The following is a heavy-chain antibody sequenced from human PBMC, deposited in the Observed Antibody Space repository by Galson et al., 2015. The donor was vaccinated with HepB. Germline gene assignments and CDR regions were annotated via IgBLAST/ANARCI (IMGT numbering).Heavy chain of an antibody. CDR3: ARVPPSQFGVVPYYYYYYMDV. D-gene: IGHD3-3*01. CDR1: GFTFGSYG. Sequence: SLRLSCAASGFTFGSYGMHWVRQAPGKGLEWVAVIWYDGSNKYYADSVKGRFTISRDNSKNTLYLQMNSLRAEDTAVYYCARVPPSQFGVVPYYYYYYMDVWGKGTTVTVSS. CDR2: IWYDGSNK. J-gene: IGHJ6*03. V-gene: IGHV3-33*01.